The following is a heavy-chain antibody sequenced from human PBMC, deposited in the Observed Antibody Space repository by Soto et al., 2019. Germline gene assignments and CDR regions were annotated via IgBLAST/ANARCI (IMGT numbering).Heavy chain of an antibody. V-gene: IGHV3-30*18. CDR3: AKLVYVVPSSSWYEDFDY. CDR1: GFTFSSCG. D-gene: IGHD6-13*01. J-gene: IGHJ4*02. CDR2: ISYDGSNK. Sequence: HPGGSLRLSCAASGFTFSSCGMHWVRQAPGKGLEWVAVISYDGSNKYYADSVKGRFTISRDNSKNTLYLQMNSLRAEDTAVYYCAKLVYVVPSSSWYEDFDYWGQGTLVTVSS.